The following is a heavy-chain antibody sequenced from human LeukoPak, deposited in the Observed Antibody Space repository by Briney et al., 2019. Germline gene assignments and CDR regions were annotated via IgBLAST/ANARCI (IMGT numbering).Heavy chain of an antibody. D-gene: IGHD7-27*01. J-gene: IGHJ4*02. CDR2: INKDGSEK. CDR3: VRDANWGSDY. Sequence: GGSLRLSCAASGFTFSSYAMTWVRQAPGKGLEWVADINKDGSEKKYVDSVKGRFSISRDNAKNSLYLQMNSLRADDTAVYYCVRDANWGSDYWGQGTLVTVSS. CDR1: GFTFSSYA. V-gene: IGHV3-7*01.